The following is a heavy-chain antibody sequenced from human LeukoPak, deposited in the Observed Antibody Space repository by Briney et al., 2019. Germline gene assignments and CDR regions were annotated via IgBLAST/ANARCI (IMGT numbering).Heavy chain of an antibody. CDR3: ATGSGSAWMYFKY. V-gene: IGHV4-31*03. D-gene: IGHD6-25*01. J-gene: IGHJ4*02. CDR1: GGSFSSGGYY. CDR2: IFYSGTT. Sequence: SETLSLTCTVSGGSFSSGGYYWSWIRQHPGKGLEWIGYIFYSGTTYYNPSLKSRVIISVDASKNQFSLRLSSVTAADTAVYYCATGSGSAWMYFKYWGQGTLVTVSS.